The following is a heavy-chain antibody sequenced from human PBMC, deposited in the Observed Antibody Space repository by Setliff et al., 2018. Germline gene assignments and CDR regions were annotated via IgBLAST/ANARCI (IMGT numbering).Heavy chain of an antibody. Sequence: SVKVSCKTSGGTFSTFGIHWVRQAPGQGLVWMGGINPIFGTAHYARKFQGRVTIITDESTSTAYMQLSSLGSEDTAVYYCVREGVDSRSSTDYRYYMDVWGKGTTVTVSS. J-gene: IGHJ6*03. V-gene: IGHV1-69*05. CDR2: INPIFGTA. D-gene: IGHD3-22*01. CDR3: VREGVDSRSSTDYRYYMDV. CDR1: GGTFSTFG.